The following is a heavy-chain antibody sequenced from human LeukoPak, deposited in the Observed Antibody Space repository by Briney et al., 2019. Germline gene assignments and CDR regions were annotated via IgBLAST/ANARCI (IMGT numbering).Heavy chain of an antibody. D-gene: IGHD1-26*01. CDR2: INPNSGGT. CDR3: ARDPVVGALGGYFDY. J-gene: IGHJ4*02. Sequence: ASVKVSCKASGYTFSGYYIHWVRQAPGQGLEWMGWINPNSGGTNYAQKFQGRVTMTRDTSISTAYLELSRLRSDDTAVYFCARDPVVGALGGYFDYWGQGTLVTVSS. V-gene: IGHV1-2*02. CDR1: GYTFSGYY.